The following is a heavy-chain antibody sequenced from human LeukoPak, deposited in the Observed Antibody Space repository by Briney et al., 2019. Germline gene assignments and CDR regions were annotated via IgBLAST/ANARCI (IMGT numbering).Heavy chain of an antibody. V-gene: IGHV4-61*02. Sequence: PSETLSLTCAVSGGSISSGGYSWRWIRQPAGKGLEWIGRIYTSGSTNYNPSLKSRVTMSVDTSKNQFSLKLSSVTAADTAVYYCARMFKVRGPGGMDVWGQGTTVTVSS. D-gene: IGHD3-10*01. CDR3: ARMFKVRGPGGMDV. CDR2: IYTSGST. CDR1: GGSISSGGYS. J-gene: IGHJ6*02.